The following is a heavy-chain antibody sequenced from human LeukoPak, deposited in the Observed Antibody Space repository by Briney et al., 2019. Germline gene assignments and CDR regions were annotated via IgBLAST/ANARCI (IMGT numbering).Heavy chain of an antibody. J-gene: IGHJ4*02. V-gene: IGHV1-69*01. CDR1: GGTFSSYA. D-gene: IGHD5-18*01. CDR2: IIPIFGTA. CDR3: ARVGYSYGYSSPNFDY. Sequence: SVKVSFKASGGTFSSYAISWVRQAPGQGLEWMGGIIPIFGTANYAQKFQGRVTIPADESTSTAYMQLSRLRSEDTAVYYCARVGYSYGYSSPNFDYWGQGTLVTVSS.